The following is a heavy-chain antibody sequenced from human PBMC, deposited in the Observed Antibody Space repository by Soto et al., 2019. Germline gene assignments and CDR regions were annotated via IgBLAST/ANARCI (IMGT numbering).Heavy chain of an antibody. J-gene: IGHJ4*02. V-gene: IGHV3-15*07. CDR2: IKSKTDGGTT. CDR3: TTDHDDFWSGYQAGFDY. Sequence: EVQLVESGGGLVKPGGSLRLSCAASGFTFSNAWMNWVRQAPGKGLEWVGRIKSKTDGGTTDYAAPVKGRFTISRDDSKNTLYLQMNSLKTEDTAVNYCTTDHDDFWSGYQAGFDYWGQGTLVTVSS. CDR1: GFTFSNAW. D-gene: IGHD3-3*01.